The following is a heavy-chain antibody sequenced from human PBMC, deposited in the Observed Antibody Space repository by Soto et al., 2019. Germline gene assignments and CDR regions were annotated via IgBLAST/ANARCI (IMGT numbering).Heavy chain of an antibody. D-gene: IGHD3-10*01. CDR3: ARGGQRYYGLGSYYKPDSGGMDV. CDR1: GFTFSSYG. J-gene: IGHJ6*02. V-gene: IGHV3-33*01. Sequence: QVQLVESGGGVVQPGRSLRLSCAASGFTFSSYGMHWVRQAPGKGLEWVAVIWYDGSNKYYADSVKGRFTIPRDNSKNPLYLQMNSLDAEDTAVYYCARGGQRYYGLGSYYKPDSGGMDVWGQGTTVTVSS. CDR2: IWYDGSNK.